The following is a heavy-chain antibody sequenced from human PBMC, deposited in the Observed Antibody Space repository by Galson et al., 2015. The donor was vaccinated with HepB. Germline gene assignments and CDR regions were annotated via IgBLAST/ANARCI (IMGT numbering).Heavy chain of an antibody. CDR1: GYTFTSYD. J-gene: IGHJ4*02. CDR3: AIAGWDGLYYFDY. Sequence: SVKVSCKASGYTFTSYDISWVRQATGQGLEWMGWMSPNSGNTGYAQKFQGRVTMTRNTSISTAYMGLRSLRSEDTAVYYCAIAGWDGLYYFDYWGQGTLVTVSS. CDR2: MSPNSGNT. D-gene: IGHD1-26*01. V-gene: IGHV1-8*01.